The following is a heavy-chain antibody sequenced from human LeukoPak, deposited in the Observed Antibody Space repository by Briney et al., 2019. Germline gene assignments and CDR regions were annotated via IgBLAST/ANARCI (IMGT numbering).Heavy chain of an antibody. CDR1: GFTVGYNY. J-gene: IGHJ4*02. CDR2: IYNSGST. CDR3: ARAAGTIFGVVPDY. Sequence: PGGSLRLSCAASGFTVGYNYMTWVRQAPGKGLEWVAAIYNSGSTYYADSVKGRFTISRDNSKNTMYLQMNSLKGEDTAVYYCARAAGTIFGVVPDYWGQGTLVTVSS. V-gene: IGHV3-66*01. D-gene: IGHD3-3*01.